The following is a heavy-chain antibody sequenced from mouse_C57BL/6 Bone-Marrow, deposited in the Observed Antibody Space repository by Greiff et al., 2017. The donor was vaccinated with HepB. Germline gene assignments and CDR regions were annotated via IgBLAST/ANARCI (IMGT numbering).Heavy chain of an antibody. CDR3: TRKTYYEGAMDY. CDR2: IWSGGST. Sequence: VQLQQSGPGLVQPSQCLSITCTVSGFSFTSYGVHWVRQSPGKGLEWLGVIWSGGSTDYNAAFITRLSISKDNSKGQDFFKMNSLQADDTAIYYGTRKTYYEGAMDYWGQGTSVTVSS. V-gene: IGHV2-2*01. J-gene: IGHJ4*01. D-gene: IGHD2-10*01. CDR1: GFSFTSYG.